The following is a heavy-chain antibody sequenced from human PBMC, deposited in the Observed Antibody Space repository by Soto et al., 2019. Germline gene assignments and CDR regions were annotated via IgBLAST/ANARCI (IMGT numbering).Heavy chain of an antibody. CDR3: AKDRGYSGYDLDDAFDI. Sequence: PGGSLRLSCAASGFTFSSYAMSWVRQAPGKGLEWVSAISGSGGSTYYVDSVKGRFTISRDNSKNTLYLQMNSLRAEDTAVYYCAKDRGYSGYDLDDAFDIWGQGTMVTVSS. CDR1: GFTFSSYA. D-gene: IGHD5-12*01. CDR2: ISGSGGST. V-gene: IGHV3-23*01. J-gene: IGHJ3*02.